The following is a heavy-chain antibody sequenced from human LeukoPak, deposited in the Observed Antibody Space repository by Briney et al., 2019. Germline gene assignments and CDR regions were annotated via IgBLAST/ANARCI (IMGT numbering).Heavy chain of an antibody. V-gene: IGHV1-3*01. CDR2: INAGTGNR. J-gene: IGHJ4*02. CDR3: ARVSDDSGWNFDY. CDR1: GGTFSSYA. D-gene: IGHD6-19*01. Sequence: ASVKVSCKASGGTFSSYAIHWVRQAPGQRLEWMGWINAGTGNRKYSQKFQDRVTITRETSATTAYMELSSLTSEDTAVYYCARVSDDSGWNFDYWGQGTLVAVSS.